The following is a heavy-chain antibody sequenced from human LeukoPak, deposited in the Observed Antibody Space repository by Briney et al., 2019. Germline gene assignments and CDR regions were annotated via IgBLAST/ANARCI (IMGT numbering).Heavy chain of an antibody. CDR1: GGFISRYY. J-gene: IGHJ1*01. CDR2: IYTSGST. V-gene: IGHV4-4*07. CDR3: AREEPHYDSSGYRGYIQH. Sequence: SETRSLTCIVFGGFISRYYWSWIRPPAGKVLEWIGRIYTSGSTNYNPSLKARFPMPVDTSKDQLPLNMGAVTAADTPLYYCAREEPHYDSSGYRGYIQHWGEGKLGTVSS. D-gene: IGHD3-22*01.